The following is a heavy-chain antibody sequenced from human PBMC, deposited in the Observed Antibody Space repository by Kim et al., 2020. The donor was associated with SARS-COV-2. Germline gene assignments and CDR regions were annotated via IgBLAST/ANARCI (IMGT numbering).Heavy chain of an antibody. CDR3: ARDRHDSSGYSDY. D-gene: IGHD3-22*01. Sequence: YADSVKGRFTISRDNSKNTLYLQMNSLRAEDTAVYYCARDRHDSSGYSDYWGQGTLVTVSS. V-gene: IGHV3-33*01. J-gene: IGHJ4*02.